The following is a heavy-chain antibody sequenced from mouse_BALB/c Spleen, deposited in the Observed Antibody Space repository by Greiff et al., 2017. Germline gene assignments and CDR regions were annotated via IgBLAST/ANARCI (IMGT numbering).Heavy chain of an antibody. CDR3: AREGGGYYVY. D-gene: IGHD2-3*01. J-gene: IGHJ3*01. V-gene: IGHV3-6*02. CDR1: GYSITSGYY. CDR2: ISYDGSN. Sequence: EVQLQESGPGLVKPSQSLSLTCSVTGYSITSGYYWNWIRQFPENKLEWMGYISYDGSNNYNPSLKNRISITRDTSKNQFFLKLNSVTTEDTATYYCAREGGGYYVYWGQGTLVTVSA.